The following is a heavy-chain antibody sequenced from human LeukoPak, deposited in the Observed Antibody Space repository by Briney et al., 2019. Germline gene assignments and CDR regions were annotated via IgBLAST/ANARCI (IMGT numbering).Heavy chain of an antibody. CDR2: IYTSGST. CDR1: GGSISSGSYY. V-gene: IGHV4-61*02. D-gene: IGHD6-13*01. J-gene: IGHJ6*03. Sequence: SETLSLTCTVSGGSISSGSYYWSWIRQPAGTGLEWIGRIYTSGSTNYNPSLKSRVTISVDTSKNQFSLKLSSVTAADTAVYYCARDRRIAAAGTYYYMDVWGKGTTVTVSS. CDR3: ARDRRIAAAGTYYYMDV.